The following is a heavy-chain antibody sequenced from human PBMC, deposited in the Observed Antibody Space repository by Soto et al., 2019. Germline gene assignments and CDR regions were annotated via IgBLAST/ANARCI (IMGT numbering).Heavy chain of an antibody. J-gene: IGHJ3*01. Sequence: QVQLQESGPGLVKPSETLSLTCTVSGDSIRNNHWSWIRQPPGKDLEYIGFVYYSGGSNYNPSLKSRVTMSTDTSRNQVSLKLNSVTAADTAVYYCARAVVPATCCAFDLWGHGTVVTVSS. V-gene: IGHV4-59*01. CDR2: VYYSGGS. CDR3: ARAVVPATCCAFDL. CDR1: GDSIRNNH.